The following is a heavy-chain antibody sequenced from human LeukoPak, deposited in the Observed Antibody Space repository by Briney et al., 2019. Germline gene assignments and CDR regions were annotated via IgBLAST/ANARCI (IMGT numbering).Heavy chain of an antibody. V-gene: IGHV1-8*02. CDR3: ARGDSCMDV. D-gene: IGHD3-22*01. CDR1: GGTFSSYA. Sequence: ASVKVSCKASGGTFSSYAISWVRQAPGQGLEWMGWMNPNSGNTGYAQKFQGRVTMTRNTSISTAYMELSSLRSEDTAVYYCARGDSCMDVWGQGTTVTVSS. CDR2: MNPNSGNT. J-gene: IGHJ6*02.